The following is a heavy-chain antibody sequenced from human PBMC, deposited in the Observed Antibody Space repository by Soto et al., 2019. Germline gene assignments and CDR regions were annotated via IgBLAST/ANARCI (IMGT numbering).Heavy chain of an antibody. J-gene: IGHJ4*02. Sequence: SETLSLTCTVSGGSISSYYWSWIRQPPGKGLEWIGYIYYSGSTNYNPSLKSRVTISVDTSKNQFSLKLSSVTAADTAVYYCARSNSGFDYWGQGTLVTVSS. CDR1: GGSISSYY. CDR2: IYYSGST. CDR3: ARSNSGFDY. V-gene: IGHV4-59*01. D-gene: IGHD6-19*01.